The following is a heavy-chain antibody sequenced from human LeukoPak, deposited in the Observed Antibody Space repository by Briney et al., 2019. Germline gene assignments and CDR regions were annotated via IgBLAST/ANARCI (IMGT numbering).Heavy chain of an antibody. CDR1: GFTFSSYA. CDR3: AKDLGWLQMNY. D-gene: IGHD5-24*01. Sequence: GGSLRLSCAASGFTFSSYAMSWVRQAPGKGLDWVSAISGSGGSTYYADSVKGRFTISRDNSKNTLYLQMNSLRAEDTAVYYCAKDLGWLQMNYWGQGTLVTVSS. CDR2: ISGSGGST. V-gene: IGHV3-23*01. J-gene: IGHJ4*02.